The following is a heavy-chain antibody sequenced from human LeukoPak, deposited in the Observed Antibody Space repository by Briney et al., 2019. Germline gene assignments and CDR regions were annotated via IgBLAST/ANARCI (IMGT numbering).Heavy chain of an antibody. CDR1: RFTFSSYA. D-gene: IGHD3-3*01. CDR2: ISGSGGST. Sequence: PGGSLRLSCAASRFTFSSYAMSWVRQAPGKGLEWVSAISGSGGSTYYADSVKGRFTISRDNSKNTLYLQMNSLRAEDTAVYYCAKGAITIFGVVIATNWFDPWGQGTLVTVSS. CDR3: AKGAITIFGVVIATNWFDP. V-gene: IGHV3-23*01. J-gene: IGHJ5*02.